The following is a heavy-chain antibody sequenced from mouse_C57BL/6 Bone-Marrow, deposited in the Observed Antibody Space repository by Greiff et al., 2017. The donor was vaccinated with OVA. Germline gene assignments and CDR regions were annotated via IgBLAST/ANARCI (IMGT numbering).Heavy chain of an antibody. CDR2: IYPRSGNT. Sequence: VKLMESGAELARPGASVKLSCKASGYTFTSYGISWVKQRTGQGLEWIGEIYPRSGNTYYNEKFKGKATLTADKSSSTAYMELRSLTSEDSAVYFCARRLITTVVGVGYWGQGTTLTVSS. V-gene: IGHV1-81*01. J-gene: IGHJ2*01. CDR3: ARRLITTVVGVGY. CDR1: GYTFTSYG. D-gene: IGHD1-1*01.